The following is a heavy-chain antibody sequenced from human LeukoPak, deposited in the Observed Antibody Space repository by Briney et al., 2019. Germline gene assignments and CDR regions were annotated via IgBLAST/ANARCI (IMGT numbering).Heavy chain of an antibody. CDR3: ARGGHGYSSSWYYYYGMDV. CDR2: IYYSGST. CDR1: GDSISSGGYY. J-gene: IGHJ6*02. D-gene: IGHD6-13*01. Sequence: SESLSLTCTVSGDSISSGGYYWSWIRQHPGKGLEWIGYIYYSGSTYYNPSLKSRVTISVDTSKNQFSLKLSSVTAADTAVYYCARGGHGYSSSWYYYYGMDVWGQGTTVTVSS. V-gene: IGHV4-31*03.